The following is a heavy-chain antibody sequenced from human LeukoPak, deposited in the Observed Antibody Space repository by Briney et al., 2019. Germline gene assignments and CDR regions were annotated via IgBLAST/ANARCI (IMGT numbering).Heavy chain of an antibody. CDR1: GFTFRSYT. J-gene: IGHJ4*02. Sequence: GGSLRLSCVASGFTFRSYTMNWVRQAPGKGPEWVASITDSGNGYIYYADSVRGRFTISRDDAQRSVYLQMNSLRVEDTAVYYCARDPYSSSSYYFDYWGQGTLVTVSS. V-gene: IGHV3-21*01. CDR2: ITDSGNGYI. CDR3: ARDPYSSSSYYFDY. D-gene: IGHD6-6*01.